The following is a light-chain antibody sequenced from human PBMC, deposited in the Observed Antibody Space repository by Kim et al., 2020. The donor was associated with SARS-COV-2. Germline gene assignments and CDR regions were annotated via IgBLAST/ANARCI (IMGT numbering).Light chain of an antibody. V-gene: IGKV1-27*01. CDR3: QKYNRAPFT. Sequence: ASVGDRVTITCRASQGINNFLAWYQQKPGKAPKLLIDNASTVQSGVPSRFSRSRSGTEFTLVISSLQPEDVATYYCQKYNRAPFTFGGGTKVDIK. CDR1: QGINNF. J-gene: IGKJ4*01. CDR2: NAS.